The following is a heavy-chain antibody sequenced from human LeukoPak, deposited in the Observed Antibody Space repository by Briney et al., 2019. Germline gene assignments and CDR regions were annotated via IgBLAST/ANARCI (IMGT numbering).Heavy chain of an antibody. CDR1: RGSIINYY. J-gene: IGHJ4*02. D-gene: IGHD1-14*01. CDR2: ISDSGTT. V-gene: IGHV4-4*07. CDR3: AGRTGHNLLDH. Sequence: SETLSPTCAVSRGSIINYYWTWVRQSAGKGLEWIGRISDSGTTDYNPSLRSRVVMSVDTSKNQFSLTLMSVTAADTAVYYCAGRTGHNLLDHWGQGIQVTVSS.